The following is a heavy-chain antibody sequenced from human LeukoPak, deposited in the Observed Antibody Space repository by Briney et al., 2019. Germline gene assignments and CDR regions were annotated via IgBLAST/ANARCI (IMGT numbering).Heavy chain of an antibody. D-gene: IGHD3-10*01. V-gene: IGHV4-59*01. J-gene: IGHJ4*02. Sequence: SETLSLTCTVSGGSISSYYWSWIRQPPGKGLEWIGYIYYSGSTNYNPSLKSRVTISVDTSKNQFSLKLTSVTAADTAVYYCAREFSYYYGSGGFDYWGQGTLVTVSS. CDR3: AREFSYYYGSGGFDY. CDR1: GGSISSYY. CDR2: IYYSGST.